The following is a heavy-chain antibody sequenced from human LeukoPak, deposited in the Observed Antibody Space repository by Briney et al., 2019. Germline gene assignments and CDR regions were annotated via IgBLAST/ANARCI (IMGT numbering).Heavy chain of an antibody. CDR3: ARVARVRGVPAYMDV. Sequence: AGGSLRLSCAASGFTFSSYSMNWVRQAPGKGLEWVSSISSSSYIYYADSVKGRFTISRDNAKNSLYLQMSSLRAEDTAVYYCARVARVRGVPAYMDVWGQGTTVTVSS. CDR2: ISSSSYI. CDR1: GFTFSSYS. V-gene: IGHV3-21*01. J-gene: IGHJ6*02. D-gene: IGHD3-10*01.